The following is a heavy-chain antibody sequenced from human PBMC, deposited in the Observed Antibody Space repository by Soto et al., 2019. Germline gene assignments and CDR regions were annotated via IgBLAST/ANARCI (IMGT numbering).Heavy chain of an antibody. CDR1: GASISSGGYY. D-gene: IGHD5-12*01. CDR3: ARNFGYSGHLRLYDTFDV. J-gene: IGHJ3*01. Sequence: SETLSLTCTVSGASISSGGYYWSWIRQHPEKGLEWIGYSYYSGSTYYNPSLKSRVSISVDTSKNQFSLKLSSVTAADTSVYYCARNFGYSGHLRLYDTFDVWGPGTMVTVSS. V-gene: IGHV4-31*03. CDR2: SYYSGST.